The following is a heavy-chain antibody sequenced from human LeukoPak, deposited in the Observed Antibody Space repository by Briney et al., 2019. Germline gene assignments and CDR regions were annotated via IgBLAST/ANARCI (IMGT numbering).Heavy chain of an antibody. D-gene: IGHD1/OR15-1a*01. J-gene: IGHJ6*03. CDR2: INHGGST. CDR1: GGSFSNYY. CDR3: ARVKETATTFHYFDYYMDV. Sequence: SETLSLTCAVYGGSFSNYYWSWSWIRQSPGKGLEWIGKINHGGSTNYNPSLKSRVTISVDTSKNQFSLQLSSVTAADTAVYYCARVKETATTFHYFDYYMDVWDKGTTVTVS. V-gene: IGHV4-34*01.